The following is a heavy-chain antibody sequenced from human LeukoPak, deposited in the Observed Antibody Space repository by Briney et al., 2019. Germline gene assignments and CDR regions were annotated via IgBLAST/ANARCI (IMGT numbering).Heavy chain of an antibody. V-gene: IGHV4-59*08. Sequence: SETLSLTCTVSGGSISGYYWSWIRQPPGKGLEWIGYIYYSGSTNYNPSPKSRVTISVDTSKNQFSLKLSSVTAADTAVYYCARADSSSEPFDSWGQGTLVSVSS. CDR3: ARADSSSEPFDS. CDR2: IYYSGST. CDR1: GGSISGYY. J-gene: IGHJ4*02. D-gene: IGHD6-13*01.